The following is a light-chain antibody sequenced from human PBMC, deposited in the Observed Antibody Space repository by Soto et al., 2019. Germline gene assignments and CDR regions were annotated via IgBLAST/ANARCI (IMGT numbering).Light chain of an antibody. CDR2: DAS. CDR3: QQRSNWPWT. CDR1: QSVGSY. Sequence: EIVLTQSPATLSLSPGERATLSCRASQSVGSYLAWYQQKPGQAPRLLIFDASNRATGIPARFSGSGSGTDFTLTISSLEPEDFAVYYCQQRSNWPWTFCQGTKVEIK. V-gene: IGKV3-11*01. J-gene: IGKJ1*01.